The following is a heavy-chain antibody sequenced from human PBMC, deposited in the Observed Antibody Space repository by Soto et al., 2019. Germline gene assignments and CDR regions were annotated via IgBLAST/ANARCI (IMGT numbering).Heavy chain of an antibody. CDR2: IGTAGDT. Sequence: EVQLVESGGGLVQPGGSLRLSCAASGFTFSSYDMHWVHQATGKGLEWVSAIGTAGDTYYPGSVKGRFTISRENAKNSLYLQMNSLRAGDTAVYYCARSLPGIAARGGAGFDYWGQGTLVTVSS. J-gene: IGHJ4*02. D-gene: IGHD6-6*01. V-gene: IGHV3-13*01. CDR1: GFTFSSYD. CDR3: ARSLPGIAARGGAGFDY.